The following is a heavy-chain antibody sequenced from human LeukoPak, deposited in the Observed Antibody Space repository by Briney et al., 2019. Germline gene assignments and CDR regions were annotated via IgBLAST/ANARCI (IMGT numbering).Heavy chain of an antibody. Sequence: GGSLRLSCAASGFTFSSYSMNWVRQAPGKGLEWVSSISSSSSYIYYADSVKGRFTISRDNAKNSLYLQMNSLRAEDTAVYYCASQLWFGESTFDYWGQGTLVTVSS. CDR2: ISSSSSYI. J-gene: IGHJ4*02. D-gene: IGHD3-10*01. CDR3: ASQLWFGESTFDY. V-gene: IGHV3-21*01. CDR1: GFTFSSYS.